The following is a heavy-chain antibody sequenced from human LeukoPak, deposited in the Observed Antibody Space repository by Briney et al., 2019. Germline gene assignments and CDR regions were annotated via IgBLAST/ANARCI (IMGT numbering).Heavy chain of an antibody. D-gene: IGHD1-26*01. CDR3: ARGGSYLSAFDI. CDR1: GFTFSSYA. V-gene: IGHV3-23*01. CDR2: ISGSGGST. Sequence: GGSLRLSCAASGFTFSSYAMSWVRPAPGKGLEWVSGISGSGGSTYYADSVKGRFTISRDNSKNTLYLQMNSLRAEDTAVYYCARGGSYLSAFDIWGQGTMVTVSS. J-gene: IGHJ3*02.